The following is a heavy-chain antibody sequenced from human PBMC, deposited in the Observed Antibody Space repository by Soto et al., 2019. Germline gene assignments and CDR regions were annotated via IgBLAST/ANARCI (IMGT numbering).Heavy chain of an antibody. CDR1: GPSVSHGY. J-gene: IGHJ5*02. CDR2: MYFGGSF. CDR3: ARSYYDSTGFAVDP. D-gene: IGHD3-22*01. V-gene: IGHV4-59*02. Sequence: QMQLQASGPGLVKPSETLSLTCNVSGPSVSHGYWSWIRQPPGKGLEWIGFMYFGGSFNYNPSLTSQATISVETSKNQFSMKLTTVTASDTAVYYCARSYYDSTGFAVDPWGQGTLVTVSS.